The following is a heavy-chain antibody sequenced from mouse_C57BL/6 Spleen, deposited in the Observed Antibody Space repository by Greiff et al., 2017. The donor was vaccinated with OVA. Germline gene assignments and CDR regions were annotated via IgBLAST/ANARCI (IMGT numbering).Heavy chain of an antibody. CDR3: ARGRDYDYYYAMDY. CDR1: GYTFTSYW. D-gene: IGHD2-4*01. CDR2: IHPNSGST. J-gene: IGHJ4*01. V-gene: IGHV1-64*01. Sequence: QVHVKQPGAELVKPGASVKLSCKASGYTFTSYWMHWVKQRPGQGLEWIGMIHPNSGSTNYNEKFKSKATLTVDKSSSTAYMQLSSLTSEDSAVYYCARGRDYDYYYAMDYWGQGTSVTVSS.